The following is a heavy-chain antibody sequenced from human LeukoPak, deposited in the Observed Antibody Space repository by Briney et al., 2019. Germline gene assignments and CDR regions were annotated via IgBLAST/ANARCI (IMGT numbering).Heavy chain of an antibody. CDR2: IRHTGQT. V-gene: IGHV4-34*01. CDR1: GGSFSSFH. CDR3: ARDGSGWYHDAFDI. J-gene: IGHJ3*02. Sequence: NPSETLSLTCAVYGGSFSSFHWSWIRQPPGKELEWIGEIRHTGQTNYNPSLKSRVTISVDTSKNQFSLKLSSVTAADTAVYYCARDGSGWYHDAFDIWGQGTMVTVSS. D-gene: IGHD6-19*01.